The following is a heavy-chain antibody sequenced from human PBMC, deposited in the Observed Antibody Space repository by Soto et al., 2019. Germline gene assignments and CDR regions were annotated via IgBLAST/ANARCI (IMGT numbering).Heavy chain of an antibody. J-gene: IGHJ4*01. CDR1: GVSITNYY. D-gene: IGHD1-20*01. CDR2: VYHTGNT. V-gene: IGHV4-59*01. CDR3: AREQYNWKL. Sequence: SETLSLTCSVSGVSITNYYWTWIRHSPGKGLEWIGYVYHTGNTYYNPSLRSRVTISLDTSKNQISLRLRSVTAADKAVYYCAREQYNWKLWGQGTLVTVSS.